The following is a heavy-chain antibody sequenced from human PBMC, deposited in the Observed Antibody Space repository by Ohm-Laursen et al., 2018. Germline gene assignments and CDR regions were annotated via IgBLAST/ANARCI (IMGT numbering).Heavy chain of an antibody. V-gene: IGHV1-69*13. J-gene: IGHJ6*02. CDR3: ASRRDYSHEKYYGMDV. D-gene: IGHD4-11*01. CDR1: GGTFSSYA. Sequence: GASVKVSCKASGGTFSSYAISWVRQAPGQGLEWMGGIIPIFGTANYAQKFQGRVTITADESTSTAYMELSSLRSEDTAVYYCASRRDYSHEKYYGMDVWGQGTTVTVSS. CDR2: IIPIFGTA.